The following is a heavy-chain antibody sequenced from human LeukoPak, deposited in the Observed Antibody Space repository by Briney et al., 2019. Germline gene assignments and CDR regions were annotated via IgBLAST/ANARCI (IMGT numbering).Heavy chain of an antibody. D-gene: IGHD3-16*02. CDR3: AKRGDYVWGSYPGDAFDI. CDR2: ISGCGGST. CDR1: GFTFSSYA. V-gene: IGHV3-23*01. J-gene: IGHJ3*02. Sequence: GGSLRLSCAASGFTFSSYAMSWVRRAPGKGLEWVSAISGCGGSTYYADSVKGRFTISRDNSKNTLYLQMNSLRAEDTAVYYCAKRGDYVWGSYPGDAFDIWGQGTMVTVSS.